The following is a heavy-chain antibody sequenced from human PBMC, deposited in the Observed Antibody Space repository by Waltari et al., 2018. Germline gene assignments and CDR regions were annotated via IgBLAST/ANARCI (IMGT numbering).Heavy chain of an antibody. CDR2: INAGNGNT. Sequence: QVQLVQSGAEVKKPGASVKVSCKASGYTFTSYAMHWVRQAPGQRLEWMGWINAGNGNTKYSQKFQGRVTITRDTSASTAYMELSSLRSEDTAVYYCARDQGQWLRLAYCSGGSCEDAFDIWGQGTMVTVSS. D-gene: IGHD2-15*01. V-gene: IGHV1-3*01. CDR3: ARDQGQWLRLAYCSGGSCEDAFDI. J-gene: IGHJ3*02. CDR1: GYTFTSYA.